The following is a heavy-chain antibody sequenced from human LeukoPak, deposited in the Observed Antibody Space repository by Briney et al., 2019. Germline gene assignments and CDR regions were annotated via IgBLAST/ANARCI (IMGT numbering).Heavy chain of an antibody. D-gene: IGHD1-26*01. V-gene: IGHV4-4*07. CDR1: GDFISSYY. J-gene: IGHJ4*02. CDR3: AREYSGSYYVILDY. Sequence: SETLSLTCTVSGDFISSYYWTWIRQPAGKGLEWIGRIDTSGSTNYSPSLKSRVSMSVDTSKDQFSLKLSSVTAADTAVYYCAREYSGSYYVILDYWGQGTLVTVSS. CDR2: IDTSGST.